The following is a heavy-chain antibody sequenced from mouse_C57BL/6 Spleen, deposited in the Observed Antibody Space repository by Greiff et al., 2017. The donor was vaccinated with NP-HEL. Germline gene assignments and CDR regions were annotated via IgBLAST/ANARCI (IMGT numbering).Heavy chain of an antibody. V-gene: IGHV1-18*01. CDR3: ARSPIRNYGSSSYYFDY. CDR1: GYTFTDYN. J-gene: IGHJ2*01. CDR2: INPNNGGT. Sequence: VQLQQSGPELVKPGASVKIPCKASGYTFTDYNMDWVKQSHGKSLEWIGDINPNNGGTIYNQKFKGKATLTVDKSSSTAYMELRSLTSEDTAVYYCARSPIRNYGSSSYYFDYWGQGTTLTVSS. D-gene: IGHD1-1*01.